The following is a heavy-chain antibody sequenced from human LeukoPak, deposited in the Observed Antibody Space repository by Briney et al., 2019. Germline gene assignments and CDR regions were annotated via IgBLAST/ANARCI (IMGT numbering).Heavy chain of an antibody. D-gene: IGHD6-19*01. CDR2: ISSSSSYI. V-gene: IGHV3-21*01. J-gene: IGHJ4*02. Sequence: GGSLRLSCAASGFTFSSYSMNWVRQAPGKGLEWVSSISSSSSYIYYADSVKGRFTTSRDNAKNSLYLQMNSLRAEDTAVYYCARVSKISSDFDYWGQGTLVTVSS. CDR3: ARVSKISSDFDY. CDR1: GFTFSSYS.